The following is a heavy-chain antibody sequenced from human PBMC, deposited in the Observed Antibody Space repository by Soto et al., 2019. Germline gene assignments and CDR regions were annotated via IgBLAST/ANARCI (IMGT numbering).Heavy chain of an antibody. CDR3: ARDPPDCLSGLDC. V-gene: IGHV6-1*01. J-gene: IGHJ4*02. D-gene: IGHD1-26*01. Sequence: SQTLSLTCAISGDSVSNNGAAWNWIRQSPSRGPEWLGRTYYRSQWHYDYATSVRSRITINPDTSKNQFSLQLNSVTPEDTALYYCARDPPDCLSGLDCWGQGTLVTVSS. CDR1: GDSVSNNGAA. CDR2: TYYRSQWHY.